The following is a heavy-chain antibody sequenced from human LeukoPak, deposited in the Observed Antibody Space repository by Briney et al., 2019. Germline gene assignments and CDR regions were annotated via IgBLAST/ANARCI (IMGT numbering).Heavy chain of an antibody. CDR3: ARYGLAGFYFDY. V-gene: IGHV4-34*01. Sequence: SETLSLTCAVYGGSFSGYYWSWIRQPPGKGLEWIGEINHSGSTNYNPSLKSRVTISVDTSKNQFSLKLSSVTAADTAVYYCARYGLAGFYFDYWGQGTLATVSS. D-gene: IGHD3-16*01. J-gene: IGHJ4*02. CDR1: GGSFSGYY. CDR2: INHSGST.